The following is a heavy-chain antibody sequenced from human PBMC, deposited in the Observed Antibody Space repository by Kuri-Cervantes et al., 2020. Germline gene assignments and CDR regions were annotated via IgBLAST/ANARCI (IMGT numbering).Heavy chain of an antibody. J-gene: IGHJ4*02. V-gene: IGHV3-7*02. Sequence: GESLKISCAAAGFTFSNYWMSWVRQAPGKGLEWVANIKQDGSEKYYVDSVKGRFTVSRDNAKNSLYLQMNSLRAEDTAVYYCASQPGRLYYFDYWGQGTLVTVSS. CDR2: IKQDGSEK. CDR1: GFTFSNYW. CDR3: ASQPGRLYYFDY.